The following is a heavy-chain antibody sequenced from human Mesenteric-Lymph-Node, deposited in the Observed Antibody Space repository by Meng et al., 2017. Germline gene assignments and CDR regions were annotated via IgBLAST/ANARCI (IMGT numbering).Heavy chain of an antibody. J-gene: IGHJ3*02. CDR3: ARDAFPGTTVTADGAFDI. V-gene: IGHV3-7*01. CDR2: IKQDGSEK. Sequence: GESLKISCAASGFTFSDYYMNWVRQAPGKRLEWVANIKQDGSEKYYVDSVKGRFTISRDNAKNSLYLQMNSLRAEDTAVYYCARDAFPGTTVTADGAFDIWGQGTMVTVSS. D-gene: IGHD4-17*01. CDR1: GFTFSDYY.